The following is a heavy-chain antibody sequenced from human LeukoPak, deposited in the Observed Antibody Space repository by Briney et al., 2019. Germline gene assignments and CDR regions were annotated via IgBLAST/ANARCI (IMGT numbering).Heavy chain of an antibody. CDR1: GYTFTDYY. J-gene: IGHJ4*02. Sequence: ASVKVSCKASGYTFTDYYIHWVRQAPGQGLEGMGWIHPPSGGTNYAEKLQGRVTMTRDTSISTAYMELTRLTSDDAGVYYCVRDPGWLQVDYWGQGTLLTVSS. CDR3: VRDPGWLQVDY. D-gene: IGHD5-24*01. CDR2: IHPPSGGT. V-gene: IGHV1-2*02.